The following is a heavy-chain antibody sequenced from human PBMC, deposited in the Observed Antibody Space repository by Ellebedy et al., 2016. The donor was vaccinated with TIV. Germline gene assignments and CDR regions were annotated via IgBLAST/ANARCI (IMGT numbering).Heavy chain of an antibody. Sequence: PGGSLRLSCAASGFTFRDFDMNWVRQAPGKGLEWVSAISPSGDSRFTISRDNSQDTVHLQMHSLRAEDTAVYYCTKRGVAWAAFDIWGPGTLVTVPS. J-gene: IGHJ3*02. V-gene: IGHV3-23*01. CDR1: GFTFRDFD. D-gene: IGHD7-27*01. CDR3: TKRGVAWAAFDI. CDR2: ISPSGD.